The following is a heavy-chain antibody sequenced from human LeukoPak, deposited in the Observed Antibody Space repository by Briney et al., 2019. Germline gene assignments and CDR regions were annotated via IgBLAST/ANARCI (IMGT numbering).Heavy chain of an antibody. Sequence: PSETLSLTCAVYGGSFSGYYWSWTRQPPGKGLEWIGEINHSGSTNYNPSLKSRVTISVDTSKNQFSLKLSSVTAADTAVYYCARGGQQLGTFDYWGQGTLVTVSS. D-gene: IGHD6-13*01. CDR1: GGSFSGYY. V-gene: IGHV4-34*01. CDR3: ARGGQQLGTFDY. J-gene: IGHJ4*02. CDR2: INHSGST.